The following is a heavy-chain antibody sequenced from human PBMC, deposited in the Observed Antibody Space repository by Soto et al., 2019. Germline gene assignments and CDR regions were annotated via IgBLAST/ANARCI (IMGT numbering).Heavy chain of an antibody. D-gene: IGHD6-19*01. CDR1: GGSIRSNNW. V-gene: IGHV4-4*02. Sequence: PSETLSLTCAVSGGSIRSNNWWSWVRQPPGKTLEWIGTIYYHGNTYSNPSLKSRVTISVDTSNTQLSLKLRSVTAADSAVYYCARHDGFSSCWIFDYWGHGTLVTGSS. CDR2: IYYHGNT. J-gene: IGHJ4*01. CDR3: ARHDGFSSCWIFDY.